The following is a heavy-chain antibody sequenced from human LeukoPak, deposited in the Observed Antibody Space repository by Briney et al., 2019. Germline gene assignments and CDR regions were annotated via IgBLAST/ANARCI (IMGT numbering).Heavy chain of an antibody. CDR3: ARVWHFDY. CDR1: GGSFSGYY. J-gene: IGHJ4*02. Sequence: SETLSLTCAVYGGSFSGYYWSWIRQPPGKGLEWIGEINHSGSTNYNPSLKSRVTISVDTSKNQLSLQLRSVTAADTAVYYCARVWHFDYWGQGTLVTASS. CDR2: INHSGST. V-gene: IGHV4-34*01.